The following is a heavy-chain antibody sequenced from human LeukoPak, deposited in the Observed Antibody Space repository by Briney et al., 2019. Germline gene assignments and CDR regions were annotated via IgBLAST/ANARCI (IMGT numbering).Heavy chain of an antibody. CDR1: GFTFSDYY. CDR2: ISSGGRTI. J-gene: IGHJ3*02. Sequence: PGGSLRLSWAASGFTFSDYYMSWIRQAAGKGPEWVSYISSGGRTIYYADSVKGRFTMSRDNAKNSLYLQMNSLRAEDTAVYYCARPVVAATTPDTFDIWGQGTMVTVSS. D-gene: IGHD2-15*01. V-gene: IGHV3-11*04. CDR3: ARPVVAATTPDTFDI.